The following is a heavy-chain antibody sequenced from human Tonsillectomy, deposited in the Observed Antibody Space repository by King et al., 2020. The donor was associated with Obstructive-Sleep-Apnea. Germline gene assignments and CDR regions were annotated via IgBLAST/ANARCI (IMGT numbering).Heavy chain of an antibody. CDR3: ARGGYDILAGYYAGRDVDFDY. CDR1: GYTFISYG. V-gene: IGHV1-18*01. Sequence: VQLVQSGAEVKKPGASVKVSCKASGYTFISYGISWVRQAPGQGLEWMGWISVSNGNTNNAQKFQGRVTITTDTSTSTAYMELRSLRSDDTAVDYWARGGYDILAGYYAGRDVDFDYWGQGTLVTVSS. CDR2: ISVSNGNT. D-gene: IGHD3-9*01. J-gene: IGHJ4*02.